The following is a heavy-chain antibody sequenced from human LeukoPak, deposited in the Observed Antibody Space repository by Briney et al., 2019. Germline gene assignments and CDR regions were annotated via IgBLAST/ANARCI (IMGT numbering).Heavy chain of an antibody. D-gene: IGHD3-22*01. CDR3: ARSLLYDSPTGYFDY. CDR2: IYYSGST. Sequence: SETLSLTCTVSGGSISSYYWSWIRQPPGKGLEWIGYIYYSGSTNYNPSPKSRVTISVDTSKNQFSLKLSSVTAADTAVYYCARSLLYDSPTGYFDYWGQGTLVTVSS. V-gene: IGHV4-59*01. CDR1: GGSISSYY. J-gene: IGHJ4*02.